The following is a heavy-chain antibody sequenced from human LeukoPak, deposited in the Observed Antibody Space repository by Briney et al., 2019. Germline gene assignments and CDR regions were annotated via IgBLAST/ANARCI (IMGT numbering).Heavy chain of an antibody. J-gene: IGHJ4*02. CDR2: IYYSGST. D-gene: IGHD1-14*01. V-gene: IGHV4-39*07. Sequence: PSETLSLTCTVSGGSISSSSYYWGWIRQPPGKGLEWIGSIYYSGSTYYNPSLKSRVTISVDTSKNQFSLKLSSVTAADTAVYYCAEGVPQPITVDYWGQGTLVTVSS. CDR3: AEGVPQPITVDY. CDR1: GGSISSSSYY.